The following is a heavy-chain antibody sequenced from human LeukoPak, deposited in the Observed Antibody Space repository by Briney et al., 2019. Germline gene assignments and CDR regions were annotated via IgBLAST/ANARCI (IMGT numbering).Heavy chain of an antibody. D-gene: IGHD3-10*02. Sequence: GGSLRLSCVASGFTFTTYWMHWVRQVPGKGLVWVARINTDGRVTTYAASVKGRFTVSRDNAENTLYLQMNNLRPEATAVYYCIRETHVGLHLEYWGQGTLATVSA. V-gene: IGHV3-74*01. CDR1: GFTFTTYW. CDR2: INTDGRVT. J-gene: IGHJ4*02. CDR3: IRETHVGLHLEY.